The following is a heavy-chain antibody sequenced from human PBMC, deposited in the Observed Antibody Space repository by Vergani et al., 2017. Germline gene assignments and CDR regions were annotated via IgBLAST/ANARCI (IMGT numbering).Heavy chain of an antibody. Sequence: EVQLLESGGGLVQPGGSLRLSCAASGFAFSSYAMSWVRQPPGQGLEWVSTISPSVAATYYADSVKGRFTFSRDNSKNTLYLQMNSLRVEDTAVYYCAKDDVSVAGPRWGDRWGQGTLVTVSS. V-gene: IGHV3-23*01. CDR1: GFAFSSYA. CDR2: ISPSVAAT. CDR3: AKDDVSVAGPRWGDR. J-gene: IGHJ5*02. D-gene: IGHD6-19*01.